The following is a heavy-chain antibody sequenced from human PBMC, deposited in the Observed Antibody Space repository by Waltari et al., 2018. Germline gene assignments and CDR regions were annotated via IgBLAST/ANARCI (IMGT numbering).Heavy chain of an antibody. V-gene: IGHV3-23*01. J-gene: IGHJ4*01. Sequence: EVQLLESGGGLVQPGGSLRLSCAASGFTFGSYVMNWVRQAPGQGLEWVSSISGSGDDTFFTDSVKGRFTISRDNSKNTLDLHMNSLGAEDTAVYYCAKDQAFYVPIYFDYWGHGTLVTVSS. D-gene: IGHD3-3*02. CDR1: GFTFGSYV. CDR3: AKDQAFYVPIYFDY. CDR2: ISGSGDDT.